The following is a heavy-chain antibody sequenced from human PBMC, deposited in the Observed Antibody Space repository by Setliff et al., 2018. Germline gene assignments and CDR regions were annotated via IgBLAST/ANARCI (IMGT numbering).Heavy chain of an antibody. D-gene: IGHD3-9*01. J-gene: IGHJ4*02. V-gene: IGHV3-7*03. Sequence: PGGSLRLSCAASGLTFSSYWMSWVRQAPGKGLEWVANIKQDGSEKYYVDSVKGRFTISRDNAKNSLYLQMNSLRAEDTAVYYCARDPPNYDILTGYPDYWGQGTLVTVSS. CDR2: IKQDGSEK. CDR3: ARDPPNYDILTGYPDY. CDR1: GLTFSSYW.